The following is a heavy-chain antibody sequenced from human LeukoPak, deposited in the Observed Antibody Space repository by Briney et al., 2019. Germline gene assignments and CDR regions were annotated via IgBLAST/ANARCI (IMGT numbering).Heavy chain of an antibody. J-gene: IGHJ6*03. CDR3: ASPLFWTPYYMDV. V-gene: IGHV4-39*01. D-gene: IGHD3/OR15-3a*01. CDR2: IYYSGST. Sequence: PSETLSLTCTVSGGSISSSTYYWGWIRQPPGKGLEWIGSIYYSGSTHYNPSLKSRVTISVDTSKNQFALKLSSVTAADTAVYYCASPLFWTPYYMDVWGKGTTVTVSS. CDR1: GGSISSSTYY.